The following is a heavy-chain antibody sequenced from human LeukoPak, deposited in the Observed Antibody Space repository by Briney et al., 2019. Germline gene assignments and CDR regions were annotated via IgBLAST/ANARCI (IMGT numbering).Heavy chain of an antibody. D-gene: IGHD1-26*01. J-gene: IGHJ5*02. CDR3: ARMMTGRGVGASLRNWFDP. V-gene: IGHV2-70*01. CDR1: GFTRGTRGMG. CDR2: NDWDEDK. Sequence: SGPTLLHPRQALTLTFTVSGFTRGTRGMGVTWIRQPPGKALEWLTHNDWDEDKYYSTSLKTRHTVSKDTTKKQVVRTMTKMDPVDTATYSCARMMTGRGVGASLRNWFDPWGQGTLVTVSS.